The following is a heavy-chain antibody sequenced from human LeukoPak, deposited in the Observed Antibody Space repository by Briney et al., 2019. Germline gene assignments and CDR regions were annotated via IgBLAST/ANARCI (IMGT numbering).Heavy chain of an antibody. Sequence: GESLKISCKASGYSFTSYWIGWVRQMPGKGLEWMGIIDPSDSETRYTPSFQGQITISVDKSLTTADLQWNSLKASDTAMYYCARQTAMGRSGDYWGQGTLVTASS. CDR1: GYSFTSYW. CDR2: IDPSDSET. D-gene: IGHD5-18*01. J-gene: IGHJ4*02. V-gene: IGHV5-51*01. CDR3: ARQTAMGRSGDY.